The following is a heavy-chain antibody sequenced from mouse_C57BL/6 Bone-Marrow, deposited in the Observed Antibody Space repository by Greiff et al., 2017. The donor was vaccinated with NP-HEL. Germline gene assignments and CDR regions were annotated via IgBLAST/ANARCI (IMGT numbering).Heavy chain of an antibody. Sequence: QVQLQQPGAELVKPGASVKMSCKASGYTFTSYWITWVKQRPGQGLEWIGDIYPGSGSTNYNEKFKSKATLTVDTSSSTAYMQLSSLTSEDSAVYYSARYTTVVATDYYFDYWGQGTTLTVSS. J-gene: IGHJ2*01. CDR3: ARYTTVVATDYYFDY. CDR1: GYTFTSYW. V-gene: IGHV1-55*01. D-gene: IGHD1-1*01. CDR2: IYPGSGST.